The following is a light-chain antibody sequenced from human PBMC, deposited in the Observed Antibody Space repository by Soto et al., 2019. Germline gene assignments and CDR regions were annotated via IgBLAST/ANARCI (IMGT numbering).Light chain of an antibody. V-gene: IGKV1-5*01. Sequence: DIQLTQSPSTLSASVGDRAAITCRASQSISSSLAWYQPKPGKAPKLLIYDVYSLDSGVPSRFSGSGSGTEFTLTISSLQPDDFATYYCQQYNSYYTFGQGTKVDIK. CDR2: DVY. CDR1: QSISSS. CDR3: QQYNSYYT. J-gene: IGKJ1*01.